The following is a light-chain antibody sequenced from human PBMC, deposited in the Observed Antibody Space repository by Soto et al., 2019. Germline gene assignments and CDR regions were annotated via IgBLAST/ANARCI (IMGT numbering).Light chain of an antibody. CDR1: SGHSSYI. J-gene: IGLJ3*02. CDR2: LEGSGSY. CDR3: ETWDSNTHTV. V-gene: IGLV4-60*02. Sequence: QLVLTQSSSASASLGSSVKLTCTLSSGHSSYIIAWHQQQPGKAPRYLMKLEGSGSYNKGSGVPDRFSGSSSGADRYLTISNLQFEEAADYYCETWDSNTHTVFGGGTKLTVL.